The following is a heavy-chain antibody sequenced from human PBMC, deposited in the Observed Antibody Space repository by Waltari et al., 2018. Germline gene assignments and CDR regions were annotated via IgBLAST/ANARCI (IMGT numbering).Heavy chain of an antibody. J-gene: IGHJ4*02. CDR3: ARGGPYGLFSGHFSDS. V-gene: IGHV4-4*07. D-gene: IGHD3-22*01. Sequence: QVQLQESGPRLVKPFETLSLICSVSGDSVTAYTWNGFRQSAGKGLEWIGRIYPSGGSDYNPSLKSLVTMSADTSKNQFSLRLTSVTAADTAVYYCARGGPYGLFSGHFSDSWGQGLLVTVSS. CDR1: GDSVTAYT. CDR2: IYPSGGS.